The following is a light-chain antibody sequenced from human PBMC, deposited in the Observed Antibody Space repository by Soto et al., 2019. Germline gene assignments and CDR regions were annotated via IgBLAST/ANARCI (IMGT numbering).Light chain of an antibody. J-gene: IGKJ1*01. CDR3: QQYNNWPRT. CDR1: QSGSSN. CDR2: GTY. V-gene: IGKV3-15*01. Sequence: EIVMTQSPATLSVSPGGRAILSCRASQSGSSNLAWYQQKPGQAPRLLIYGTYIRATGIPARFSGSGSGTEFTLTISGLQSEDFAVYYCQQYNNWPRTFGQGTKVDIK.